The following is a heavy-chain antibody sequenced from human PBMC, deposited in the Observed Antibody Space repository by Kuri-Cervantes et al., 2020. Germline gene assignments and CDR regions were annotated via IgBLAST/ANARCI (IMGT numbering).Heavy chain of an antibody. CDR2: IRTNGAYI. CDR1: GFTFSSYW. V-gene: IGHV3-21*01. Sequence: GESLKISCAASGFTFSSYWMSWVRQAPGKGLEWVSSIRTNGAYIFYADSVKGRFTISRDIAKSTLYLQMNSLRAEDTAVYFCAKDSQPRFYYDSSGYYGGPDYWGQGTLVTVSS. D-gene: IGHD3-22*01. CDR3: AKDSQPRFYYDSSGYYGGPDY. J-gene: IGHJ4*02.